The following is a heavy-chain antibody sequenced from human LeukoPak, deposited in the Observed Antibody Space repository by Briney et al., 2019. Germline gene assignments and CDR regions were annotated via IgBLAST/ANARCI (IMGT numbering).Heavy chain of an antibody. CDR3: AKDLYGS. CDR2: ISYDGSNK. V-gene: IGHV3-30*18. D-gene: IGHD4-17*01. Sequence: GGSLRLSCAASGFTFSSYGMHWVRQAPGKGLEWVAAISYDGSNKYYADSVKGRFTISRDNSKNTLYLQMNSLRVEDTAVYSCAKDLYGSWGQGTLVTVSS. J-gene: IGHJ5*02. CDR1: GFTFSSYG.